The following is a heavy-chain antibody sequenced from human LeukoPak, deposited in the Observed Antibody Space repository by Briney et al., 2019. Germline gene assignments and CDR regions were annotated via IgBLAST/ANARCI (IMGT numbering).Heavy chain of an antibody. CDR3: TRGSIAYYYMDV. CDR1: GGSFSGYY. CDR2: IYYSGST. Sequence: SETLSLTCAVYGGSFSGYYWSWIRQPPGKGLEWIGNIYYSGSTNYNPSLKSRVTISVDTSKNQFSLKLSSVTAADTAVYYCTRGSIAYYYMDVWGKGTTVTISS. V-gene: IGHV4-59*01. J-gene: IGHJ6*03. D-gene: IGHD3-22*01.